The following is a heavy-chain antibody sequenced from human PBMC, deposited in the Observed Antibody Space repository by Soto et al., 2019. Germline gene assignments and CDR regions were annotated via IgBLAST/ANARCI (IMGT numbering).Heavy chain of an antibody. D-gene: IGHD3-9*01. CDR3: AGTYYDILTGPPGHYYGMDV. J-gene: IGHJ6*02. CDR1: GGTFSSYA. V-gene: IGHV1-69*06. Sequence: SVKVSCKASGGTFSSYAISWVRQAPGQGLEWMGGIIPIFGTANYAQKFQGRVTITADKSTSTAYMELSSLRSEDTAVYYCAGTYYDILTGPPGHYYGMDVWGQGTTVTVSS. CDR2: IIPIFGTA.